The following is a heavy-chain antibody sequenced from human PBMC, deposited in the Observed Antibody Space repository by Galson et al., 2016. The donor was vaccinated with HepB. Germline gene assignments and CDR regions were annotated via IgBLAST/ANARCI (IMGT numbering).Heavy chain of an antibody. V-gene: IGHV5-10-1*01. CDR2: IDPSDSNI. J-gene: IGHJ3*02. CDR1: GYSFTSYW. Sequence: QSGAEVKKPGESLRISCKVSGYSFTSYWINWLRQMPGKGLEWMGRIDPSDSNIKYSPSFEGHVTISADTSTSTAYLQLSSLKASDTAMYYCARRMVGYYGSGYDFYIWGQGKLVTVSS. CDR3: ARRMVGYYGSGYDFYI. D-gene: IGHD3-10*01.